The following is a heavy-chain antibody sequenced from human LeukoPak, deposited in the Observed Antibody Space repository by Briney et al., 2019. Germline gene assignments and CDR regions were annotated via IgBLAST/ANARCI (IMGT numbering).Heavy chain of an antibody. V-gene: IGHV4-39*07. J-gene: IGHJ4*02. CDR3: SRESGAFCPFGY. Sequence: PSETLSLTCTVSGGSISSSSYYWGWIRQPPGKGLGWIGSSYHSGRTYYNPSLKSRVTISVDTSKNQFSLTLTSVTAADTAIYYCSRESGAFCPFGYWGQGTLVIVPP. CDR2: SYHSGRT. D-gene: IGHD1-26*01. CDR1: GGSISSSSYY.